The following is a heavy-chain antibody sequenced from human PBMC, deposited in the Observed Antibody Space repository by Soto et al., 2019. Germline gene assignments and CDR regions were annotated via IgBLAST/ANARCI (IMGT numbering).Heavy chain of an antibody. J-gene: IGHJ6*02. V-gene: IGHV5-51*01. CDR3: ARTHYDILTGYYVAPYGMDV. CDR2: IYPGDSDT. Sequence: GESLKISCEGSGYSFTTYWIAWVRQMPGKGLEWMGIIYPGDSDTRYSPSFQGQVTISADKSISTAYLQWSSLKASDTAMYYCARTHYDILTGYYVAPYGMDVWGQGTTVTVSS. CDR1: GYSFTTYW. D-gene: IGHD3-9*01.